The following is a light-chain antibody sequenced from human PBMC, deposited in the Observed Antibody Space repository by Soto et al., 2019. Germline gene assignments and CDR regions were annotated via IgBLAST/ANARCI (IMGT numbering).Light chain of an antibody. CDR3: QQYNNRHWT. Sequence: EIVMTQSPATLSVSPGERATLSCRASHSVGSTLAWYQQKPGQALRLLMYDTSTRATGIPARFSGSGSGTEFTLTISSLQSDDFAAYYCQQYNNRHWTFGQGTKVDIK. CDR1: HSVGST. V-gene: IGKV3-15*01. J-gene: IGKJ1*01. CDR2: DTS.